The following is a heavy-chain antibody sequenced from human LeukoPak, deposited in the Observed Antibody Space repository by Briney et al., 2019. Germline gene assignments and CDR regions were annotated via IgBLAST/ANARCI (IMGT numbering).Heavy chain of an antibody. Sequence: PGGSLRLSCAASGSTVSSNYMSWVRQAPGKGLEWVSVIYSGGSTYYADSVKGRFTISRDNSKNTLYLQMNSLRAEDTAVYYCARGREDYYDSRSLGYWGQGTLVTVSS. CDR2: IYSGGST. V-gene: IGHV3-66*01. CDR3: ARGREDYYDSRSLGY. D-gene: IGHD3-22*01. CDR1: GSTVSSNY. J-gene: IGHJ4*02.